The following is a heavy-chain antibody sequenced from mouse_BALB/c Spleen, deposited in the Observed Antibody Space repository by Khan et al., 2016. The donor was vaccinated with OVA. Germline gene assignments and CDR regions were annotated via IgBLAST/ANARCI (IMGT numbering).Heavy chain of an antibody. D-gene: IGHD2-10*01. CDR1: GFSLTNYG. J-gene: IGHJ4*01. CDR2: IWNDGTT. Sequence: VQLQQSGPGLAAPSQSLSITCTISGFSLTNYGIHWVRQPPGKCLEWLVVIWNDGTTTYNSALKSRLTITKDNSTSQVSFKMTSLQTDDTAIYFCARQPYYHYNIMDYWGQGTSVTVSS. CDR3: ARQPYYHYNIMDY. V-gene: IGHV2-6-1*01.